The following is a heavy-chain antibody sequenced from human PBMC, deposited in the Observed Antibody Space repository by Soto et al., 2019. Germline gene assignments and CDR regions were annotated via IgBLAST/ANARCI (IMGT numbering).Heavy chain of an antibody. CDR1: GFTFSSYA. CDR2: ISGSGGST. D-gene: IGHD2-2*01. J-gene: IGHJ3*02. CDR3: AKAPIVGVPAACRRWAFEI. V-gene: IGHV3-23*01. Sequence: GGSLRLSCAASGFTFSSYAMSWVRQAPGKGLEWVSAISGSGGSTYYADSGKGRFTTSRDNSKNTLYLQMNSLRPQDTAVYYCAKAPIVGVPAACRRWAFEIWGQGTMVAVSS.